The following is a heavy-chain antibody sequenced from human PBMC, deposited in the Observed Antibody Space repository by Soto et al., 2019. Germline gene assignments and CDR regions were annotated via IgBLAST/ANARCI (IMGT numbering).Heavy chain of an antibody. Sequence: RGSLQISCKGSGYDFDITWLAWGRQVPGKGLEWGGIIYPGDSDTRYSPSLEGQVTLSVDKSIKTAYMQWRSLKDSDTATYYCARLERDFDRTGYFNAWGQGTLVTVSS. V-gene: IGHV5-51*01. CDR1: GYDFDITW. J-gene: IGHJ5*02. CDR2: IYPGDSDT. CDR3: ARLERDFDRTGYFNA. D-gene: IGHD3-9*01.